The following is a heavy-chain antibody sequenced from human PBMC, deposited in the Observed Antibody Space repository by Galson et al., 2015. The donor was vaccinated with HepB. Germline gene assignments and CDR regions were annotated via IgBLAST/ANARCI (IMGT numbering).Heavy chain of an antibody. CDR3: ARVGRYSGSYYGDAFDI. J-gene: IGHJ3*02. D-gene: IGHD1-26*01. CDR2: ISYDGSNK. CDR1: GFTFSSYA. Sequence: SLRLSCAASGFTFSSYAMHWVRQAPGKGLEWVAVISYDGSNKYYADSVKGRFTISRDNSKNTLYLQMNSLRAEDTAVYYCARVGRYSGSYYGDAFDIWGQGTMVTVSS. V-gene: IGHV3-30*04.